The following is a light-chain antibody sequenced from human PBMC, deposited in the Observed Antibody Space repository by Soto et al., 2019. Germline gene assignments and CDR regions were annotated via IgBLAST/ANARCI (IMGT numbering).Light chain of an antibody. V-gene: IGKV3-20*01. CDR1: QTMNSKY. J-gene: IGKJ3*01. Sequence: EIVLTQSPGTLSLSPGERAALSCRASQTMNSKYLAWYQQKPGQAPRLLIHGASSRSTGSPDRFSGSGSGTDFTLTISRLRPEDFAVYYCQLCGSFFGPGTKVDVK. CDR3: QLCGSF. CDR2: GAS.